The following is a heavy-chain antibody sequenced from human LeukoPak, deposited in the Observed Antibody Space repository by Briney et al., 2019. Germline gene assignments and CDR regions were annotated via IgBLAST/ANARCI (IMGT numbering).Heavy chain of an antibody. Sequence: ASVKVSCKASGYTFTSYYIHWVRQAPGQGLEWMGIINPSGDTTSYTQKFQGRVTMSRDTSTSTVYMELSSLRSDDTAVYYCASRAYSGDERAAFDTWGQGTMVTVSS. D-gene: IGHD2-21*01. J-gene: IGHJ3*02. V-gene: IGHV1-46*01. CDR3: ASRAYSGDERAAFDT. CDR1: GYTFTSYY. CDR2: INPSGDTT.